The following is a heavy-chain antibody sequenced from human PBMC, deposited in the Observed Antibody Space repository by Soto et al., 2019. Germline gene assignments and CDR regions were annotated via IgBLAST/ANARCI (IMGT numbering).Heavy chain of an antibody. CDR1: RFTFNTHW. J-gene: IGHJ4*02. CDR3: ARGGAMGVDY. CDR2: IYFDGITT. V-gene: IGHV3-74*01. D-gene: IGHD1-26*01. Sequence: AGSLRLSCTASRFTFNTHWMHWVRQAPGKGLVWVSRIYFDGITTNYADSVRGRLTVSRDNAKNTVYLHVNTLRDEDTAVYYCARGGAMGVDYWGQGTLVTVSS.